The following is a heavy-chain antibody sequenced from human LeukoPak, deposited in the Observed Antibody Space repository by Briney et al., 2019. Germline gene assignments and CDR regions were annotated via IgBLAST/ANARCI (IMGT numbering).Heavy chain of an antibody. J-gene: IGHJ3*02. D-gene: IGHD4-11*01. CDR2: IIPIFGSS. V-gene: IGHV1-69*13. Sequence: ASVKVSCKASGGTFNNYAINLVRQAPGQGLEWMGGIIPIFGSSNYAQKFQGRVTITADESTSTAYMELSSLRSEDTAVYYCARTIQTTRAFDIWGQGTMVTVSS. CDR3: ARTIQTTRAFDI. CDR1: GGTFNNYA.